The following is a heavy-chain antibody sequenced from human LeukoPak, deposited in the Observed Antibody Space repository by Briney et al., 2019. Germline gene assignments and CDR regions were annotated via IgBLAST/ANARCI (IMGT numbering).Heavy chain of an antibody. CDR2: IYTSGST. CDR1: GCSISSYY. V-gene: IGHV4-4*07. J-gene: IGHJ6*03. CDR3: ARYMAYSSSWSYYYYMDV. Sequence: SGTLSLTCTVSGCSISSYYWSWIRQPAGKGLEWIGRIYTSGSTNYNPSLKSRVTISVDKSKNQFSLKLNSVTAADTAVYYCARYMAYSSSWSYYYYMDVWGKGTTVTVSS. D-gene: IGHD6-13*01.